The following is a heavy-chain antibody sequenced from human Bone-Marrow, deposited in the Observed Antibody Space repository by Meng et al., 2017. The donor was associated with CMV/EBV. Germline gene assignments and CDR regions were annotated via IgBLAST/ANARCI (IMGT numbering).Heavy chain of an antibody. Sequence: QGQPVQGGGEAKKAGAAVTVCRKVSGYTLTEISMHWVRQAPGTTVEWMRGCDPEDGEAIYAQKFQGRVTMTEDTSTDTAYMELSSLRSEETAVYYCATSGNGDYLTGGYWGQGTLVTVSS. CDR3: ATSGNGDYLTGGY. CDR1: GYTLTEIS. D-gene: IGHD4-17*01. J-gene: IGHJ4*02. CDR2: CDPEDGEA. V-gene: IGHV1-24*01.